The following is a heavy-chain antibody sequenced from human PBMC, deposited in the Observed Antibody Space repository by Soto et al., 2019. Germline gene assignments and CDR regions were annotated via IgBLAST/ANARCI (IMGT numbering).Heavy chain of an antibody. CDR3: ARDAIFVVVIRGIDYYSGMDV. CDR2: IIPSFGIT. Sequence: QVQLVQSGAEVKKPGSSVKVSCKASGGTFSNYAISWVRQAPGQVLEWMGGIIPSFGITNYAQKFQGRVTITADESTSTAYMDLSSLRAEDTAVYYCARDAIFVVVIRGIDYYSGMDVWGQGTTVTVSS. J-gene: IGHJ6*02. CDR1: GGTFSNYA. V-gene: IGHV1-69*01. D-gene: IGHD3-3*01.